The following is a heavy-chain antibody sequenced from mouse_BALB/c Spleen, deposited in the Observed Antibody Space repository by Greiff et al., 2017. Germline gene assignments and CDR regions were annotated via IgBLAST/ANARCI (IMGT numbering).Heavy chain of an antibody. Sequence: QVQLQQSGAELAKPGASVKMSCKASGYTFTSYWMHWVKQRPGQGLEWIGYINPSTGYTEYNQKFKDKATLTADKSSSTAYMQLSSLTSEDSAVYYCAPSNYYYAMDYWGQGTSVTVSS. V-gene: IGHV1-7*01. J-gene: IGHJ4*01. CDR3: APSNYYYAMDY. CDR1: GYTFTSYW. CDR2: INPSTGYT. D-gene: IGHD2-5*01.